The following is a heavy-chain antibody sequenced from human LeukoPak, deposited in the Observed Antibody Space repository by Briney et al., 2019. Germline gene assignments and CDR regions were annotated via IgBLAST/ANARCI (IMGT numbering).Heavy chain of an antibody. V-gene: IGHV1-2*02. Sequence: ASVTVSCKASGYTFTVYYMHWVRQAPGQGLEWMGWINPNSGGTNYAQKFQGRVTMTRDTSISTAYMGLSRLRSDDTAVYYCARVQYQLLTFFDYWGQGTLVTVSS. D-gene: IGHD2-2*01. CDR3: ARVQYQLLTFFDY. CDR1: GYTFTVYY. J-gene: IGHJ4*02. CDR2: INPNSGGT.